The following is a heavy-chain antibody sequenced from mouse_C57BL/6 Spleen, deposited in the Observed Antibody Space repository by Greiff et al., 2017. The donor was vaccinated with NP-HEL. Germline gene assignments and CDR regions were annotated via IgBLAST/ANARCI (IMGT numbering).Heavy chain of an antibody. J-gene: IGHJ2*01. Sequence: EVMLVESEGGLVQPGSSMKLSCTASGFTFSDYYMAWVRQVPEKGLEWVANINYDGSSTYYLDSLKSRFIISRDNAKNILYLQMSSLKSEDTATYYCARGYFPYYFDYWGQGTTLTVSS. CDR1: GFTFSDYY. D-gene: IGHD3-1*01. V-gene: IGHV5-16*01. CDR2: INYDGSST. CDR3: ARGYFPYYFDY.